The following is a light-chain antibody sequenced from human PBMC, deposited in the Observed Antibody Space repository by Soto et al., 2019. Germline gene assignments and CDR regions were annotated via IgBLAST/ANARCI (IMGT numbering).Light chain of an antibody. Sequence: QSALTQPPSASGSPGQSVTISCTGTSSDVGDYNYVSWYQQHPGKAPKLIIYEVNKWPSGVPDRFSGSKSGNTASLTVSGLQAEDEADYYCSSYTSSSTDVVFGGGTKLTVL. CDR2: EVN. CDR3: SSYTSSSTDVV. J-gene: IGLJ2*01. V-gene: IGLV2-8*01. CDR1: SSDVGDYNY.